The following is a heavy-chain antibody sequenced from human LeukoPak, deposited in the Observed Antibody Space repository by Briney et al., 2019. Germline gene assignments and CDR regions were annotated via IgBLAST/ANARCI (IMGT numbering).Heavy chain of an antibody. D-gene: IGHD6-19*01. CDR2: IIPIFGTA. CDR3: ASIGRHGRGWYGFDY. Sequence: ASVKVSCKASGGTFSSYAISWVRQAPGQGLEWMGGIIPIFGTANYAQEFQGRVTITTDESTSTAYMELSSLRSEDTAVYYCASIGRHGRGWYGFDYWGQGTLVTVSS. V-gene: IGHV1-69*05. CDR1: GGTFSSYA. J-gene: IGHJ4*02.